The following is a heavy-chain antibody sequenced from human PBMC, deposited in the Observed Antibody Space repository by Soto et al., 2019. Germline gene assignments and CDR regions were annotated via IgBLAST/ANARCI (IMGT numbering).Heavy chain of an antibody. CDR1: GASISGYY. Sequence: QVQLQESGPGLVKPSETLSLTCIVSGASISGYYWSWIRQSPGRGLEWIGHIYYSGYTTYNPSLKSRVTLSVDTSKNQFSLKLSSVTGADTAVYYCARGNGHNLYWGQGTLVTVSS. V-gene: IGHV4-59*01. J-gene: IGHJ4*02. CDR2: IYYSGYT. CDR3: ARGNGHNLY. D-gene: IGHD2-8*01.